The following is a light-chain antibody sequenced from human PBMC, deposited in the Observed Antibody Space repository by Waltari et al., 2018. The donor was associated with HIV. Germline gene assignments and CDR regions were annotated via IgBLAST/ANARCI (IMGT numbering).Light chain of an antibody. J-gene: IGLJ1*01. CDR2: EVG. Sequence: QSALTQPPSVSGSPGQSITFSCTGPSSYVGGYDYVSWSQQHPGKAPKLMIYEVGHRPSGVSYRFSGSKSGTTAALTISWLQAEDEADYYCASYTSSNTLYFFGTGTKVTVL. CDR3: ASYTSSNTLYF. CDR1: SSYVGGYDY. V-gene: IGLV2-14*01.